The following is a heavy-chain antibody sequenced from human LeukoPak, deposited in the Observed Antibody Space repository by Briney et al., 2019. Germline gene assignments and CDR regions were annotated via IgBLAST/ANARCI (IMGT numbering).Heavy chain of an antibody. CDR2: INHRGSA. CDR1: GGSFSGYY. J-gene: IGHJ4*02. Sequence: SETLSLTCAVNGGSFSGYYWSWVRQPPGKGLEWIGEINHRGSANSNPSLKSRVTISIDTSKNQFSLKVTSVTAADTAVYYCARTSDRYCSGGSCYLAFWGQGTLVTVSS. D-gene: IGHD2-15*01. CDR3: ARTSDRYCSGGSCYLAF. V-gene: IGHV4-34*01.